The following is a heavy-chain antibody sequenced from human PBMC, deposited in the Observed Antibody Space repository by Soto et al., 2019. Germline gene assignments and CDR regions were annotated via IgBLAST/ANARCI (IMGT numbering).Heavy chain of an antibody. Sequence: EAQLVESGGDVVQPGGSLRLSCKGSGFNFNKYWMSWVRQTSGKGLEWVANIKQDGSVQNDVDSVEGRFTISRDNAKNQLYLKMDSLRGEDTAVYYCAVTERSGACRGDTCPWGQGTLVTVSP. CDR2: IKQDGSVQ. J-gene: IGHJ5*02. D-gene: IGHD2-21*01. V-gene: IGHV3-7*01. CDR3: AVTERSGACRGDTCP. CDR1: GFNFNKYW.